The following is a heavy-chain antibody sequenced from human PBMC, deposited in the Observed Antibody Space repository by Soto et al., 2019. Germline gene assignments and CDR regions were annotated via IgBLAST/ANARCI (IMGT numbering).Heavy chain of an antibody. CDR3: ARVHANYDFWSGYSQGGFDY. CDR2: MNPNSGNT. J-gene: IGHJ4*02. D-gene: IGHD3-3*01. V-gene: IGHV1-8*01. Sequence: ASVKVSCKASGYTFTSYDINWVRQATGQGLEWMGWMNPNSGNTGYAQKFQGRVTMTRNTSISTAYMELSSLRSEDTAVYYCARVHANYDFWSGYSQGGFDYWGQGTLVTVS. CDR1: GYTFTSYD.